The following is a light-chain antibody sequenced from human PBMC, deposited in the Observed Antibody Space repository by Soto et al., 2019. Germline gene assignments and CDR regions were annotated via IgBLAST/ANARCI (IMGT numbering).Light chain of an antibody. J-gene: IGKJ5*01. V-gene: IGKV3-20*01. Sequence: EIVLTQSPGTLSLSPGARAPLSCRASQSVSSSYLAWYQQKPGQAPRLLIYGASSRATGIPDRFSGSGSGTEFSLTISGLEPEDFAVYFCQQCGSSSTFGQGTRLEIK. CDR1: QSVSSSY. CDR3: QQCGSSST. CDR2: GAS.